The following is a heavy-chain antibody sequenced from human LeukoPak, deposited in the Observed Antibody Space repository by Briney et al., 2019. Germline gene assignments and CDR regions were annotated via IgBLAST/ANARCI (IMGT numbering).Heavy chain of an antibody. D-gene: IGHD2-21*01. V-gene: IGHV4-59*08. CDR2: IYYSGST. CDR3: XXXAGLLWRYFDL. J-gene: IGHJ2*01. Sequence: PSETLSLTCTVSGGSISSYYWSWIRQPPGKGLEWIGYIYYSGSTNYNPSLKSRVTISVDTSKNQFSLKLSSVTAADTAVYYCXXXAGLLWRYFDLWGRGTLVTVSS. CDR1: GGSISSYY.